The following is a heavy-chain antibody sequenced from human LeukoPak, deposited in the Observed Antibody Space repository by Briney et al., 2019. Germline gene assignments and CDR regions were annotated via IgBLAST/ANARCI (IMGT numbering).Heavy chain of an antibody. D-gene: IGHD3-22*01. Sequence: GESLKISCKGSGYSFTSYWIGWVRQMPGKGLEWMEIIYPGDSDTRYSPSFQAQVTISADKSISTAYLQWSSLKASDTAMYYCARRGSFHYYDSSGYHFDYWGQGTLVTVSS. V-gene: IGHV5-51*01. J-gene: IGHJ4*02. CDR3: ARRGSFHYYDSSGYHFDY. CDR2: IYPGDSDT. CDR1: GYSFTSYW.